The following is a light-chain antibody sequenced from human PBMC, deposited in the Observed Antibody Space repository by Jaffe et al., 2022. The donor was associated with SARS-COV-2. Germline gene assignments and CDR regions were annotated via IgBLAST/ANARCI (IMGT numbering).Light chain of an antibody. Sequence: QSALTQPASVSGSPGQSITISCTGTSSDVGGYNYVSWYQQHPGKAPKLMIYEVSNRPSGVPDRFSGSKSGNTASLTISGLQAEDEADYYCSSYTSSSTLENWVFGGGTKLTVL. J-gene: IGLJ3*02. CDR3: SSYTSSSTLENWV. V-gene: IGLV2-14*01. CDR2: EVS. CDR1: SSDVGGYNY.